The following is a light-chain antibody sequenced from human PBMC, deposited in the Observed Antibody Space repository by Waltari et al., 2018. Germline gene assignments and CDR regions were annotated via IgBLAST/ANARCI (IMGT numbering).Light chain of an antibody. Sequence: DIQMTQSPSTLSASVGDRVTITSRASQSVKNNLAWYQQKPGKAPKVLIHKASRLESGVPSRFSGSGYVTEFTLTISSLQPDDFATYYCQEYDTLPVTFGGGTKVEIK. CDR2: KAS. J-gene: IGKJ4*01. V-gene: IGKV1-5*03. CDR3: QEYDTLPVT. CDR1: QSVKNN.